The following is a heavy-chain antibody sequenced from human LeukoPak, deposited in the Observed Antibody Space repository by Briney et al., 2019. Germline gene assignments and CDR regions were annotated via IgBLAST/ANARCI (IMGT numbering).Heavy chain of an antibody. CDR3: ARATPDIVVVVAATYYFDY. CDR1: GYTFTGYY. D-gene: IGHD2-15*01. CDR2: INPNSGGT. V-gene: IGHV1-2*04. J-gene: IGHJ4*02. Sequence: ASVKVSCKASGYTFTGYYMHWVRQAPGQGLEWMGWINPNSGGTNYAQKFQGWVTMTRGTSISTAYMELSRLRSDDTAVYYCARATPDIVVVVAATYYFDYWGQGTLVTVSS.